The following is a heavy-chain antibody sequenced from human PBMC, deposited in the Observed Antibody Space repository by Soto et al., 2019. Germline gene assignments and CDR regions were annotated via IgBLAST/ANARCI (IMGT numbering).Heavy chain of an antibody. Sequence: SETLSLTCTVSGGSISSYYWSWIRQPAGKGLEWIGRIYTSGSTNYNPSLKSRVTMSVDTSKNQFSLKLSSVTAAGTAVYYCARACSSNSCYDVFDYWGQGTLVTVSS. D-gene: IGHD2-2*01. CDR3: ARACSSNSCYDVFDY. CDR1: GGSISSYY. J-gene: IGHJ4*02. CDR2: IYTSGST. V-gene: IGHV4-4*07.